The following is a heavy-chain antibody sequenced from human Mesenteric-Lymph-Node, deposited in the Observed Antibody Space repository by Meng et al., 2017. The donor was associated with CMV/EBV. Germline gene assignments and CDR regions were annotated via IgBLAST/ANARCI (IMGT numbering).Heavy chain of an antibody. V-gene: IGHV3-23*01. J-gene: IGHJ6*02. CDR3: AKDEQQLVLFDYYYGMDV. CDR2: ISGSGDRT. Sequence: GGSLRLSCAASGFAFNTYVMSWVRQAPGKGLEWVSIISGSGDRTYSAESVKGRFTISRDNSKNTLYLQMKSLRVEDTAVYYCAKDEQQLVLFDYYYGMDVWGQGTTVTVSS. CDR1: GFAFNTYV. D-gene: IGHD6-13*01.